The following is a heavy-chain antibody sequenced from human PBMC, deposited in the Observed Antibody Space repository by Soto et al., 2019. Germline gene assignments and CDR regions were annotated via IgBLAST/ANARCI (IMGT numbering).Heavy chain of an antibody. CDR2: ISGSGGST. V-gene: IGHV3-23*01. CDR3: ARSSSSLKGSWFDP. Sequence: PGGSLRLSCAASGFTFSSYAMSWVRQAPGKGLEWVSAISGSGGSTYYADSVKGRFTISRDNSKNTLYLQMNSLRAEDTAVYYCARSSSSLKGSWFDPWGQGTLVTVS. J-gene: IGHJ5*02. CDR1: GFTFSSYA. D-gene: IGHD6-6*01.